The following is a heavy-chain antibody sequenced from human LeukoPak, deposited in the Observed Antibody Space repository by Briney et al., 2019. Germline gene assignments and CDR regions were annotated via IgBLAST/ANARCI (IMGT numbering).Heavy chain of an antibody. V-gene: IGHV1-69*13. CDR1: GGTFSSYA. J-gene: IGHJ3*02. D-gene: IGHD3-22*01. CDR3: ARGHYASSGYYSPPLAFDI. CDR2: IIPIFGTA. Sequence: SVKVSCKASGGTFSSYAISWVRQAPGQGLEWMGGIIPIFGTANYAQKFQGRVTITADESTSTAYMELSSLRSEDTAVYYCARGHYASSGYYSPPLAFDIWGQGTMATVSS.